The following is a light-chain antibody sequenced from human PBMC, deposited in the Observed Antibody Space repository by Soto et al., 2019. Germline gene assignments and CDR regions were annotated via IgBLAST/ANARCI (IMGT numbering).Light chain of an antibody. CDR1: QDISNY. CDR3: QLYDNLPYA. V-gene: IGKV1-33*01. CDR2: DAS. Sequence: DIEMTQSPSSLAASVGDRVTITCQASQDISNYVNWYQQKPGKAPKLLISDASNLETGVPSRFSGSGSGTDFTFTIDNLLPEDFATYYCQLYDNLPYAYGQGTKLEIK. J-gene: IGKJ2*01.